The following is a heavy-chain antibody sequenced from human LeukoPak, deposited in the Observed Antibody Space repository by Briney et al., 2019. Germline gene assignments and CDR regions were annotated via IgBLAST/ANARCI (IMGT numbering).Heavy chain of an antibody. CDR2: IYSGGGT. D-gene: IGHD2-21*02. V-gene: IGHV3-53*05. CDR3: ARESPACGEDCYFDY. J-gene: IGHJ4*02. CDR1: GFTVSSNY. Sequence: GGSLRLSCAASGFTVSSNYMSGVRQAPGKGLEWVSVIYSGGGTYNADSVKGRFTISRDNSKNTLYLQMNSLRTDDTAVYYCARESPACGEDCYFDYWGQGTLVTVSS.